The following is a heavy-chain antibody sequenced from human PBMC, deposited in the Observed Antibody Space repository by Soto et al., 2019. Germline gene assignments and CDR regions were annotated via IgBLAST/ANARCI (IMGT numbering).Heavy chain of an antibody. CDR1: GGSISSYY. Sequence: KTSETLSLTCTVSGGSISSYYWSWIRQPPGKGLEWIGYIYYSGSTNYNPSLKSRVTISVDTSKNQFSLKLSSVTAADTAVYYCARGEGGEPDASDIWGQGTMVTVSS. CDR3: ARGEGGEPDASDI. D-gene: IGHD2-21*01. V-gene: IGHV4-59*01. CDR2: IYYSGST. J-gene: IGHJ3*02.